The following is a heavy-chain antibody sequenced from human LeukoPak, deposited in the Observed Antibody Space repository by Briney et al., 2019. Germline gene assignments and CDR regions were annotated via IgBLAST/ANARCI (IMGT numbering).Heavy chain of an antibody. J-gene: IGHJ4*02. CDR3: AKDREVASDY. CDR1: GFTFSSYG. CDR2: ISYDGSNK. Sequence: GGSLRLSCAASGFTFSSYGMHWVRQAPGKGLEWVAVISYDGSNKYYADSVKGRFTISRDNSKNTLYLQMNSLRAEDTAVYYCAKDREVASDYWGQGTLVTVSS. D-gene: IGHD1-26*01. V-gene: IGHV3-30*18.